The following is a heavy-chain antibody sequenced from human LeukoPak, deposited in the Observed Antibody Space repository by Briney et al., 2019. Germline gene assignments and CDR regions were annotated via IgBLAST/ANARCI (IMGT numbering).Heavy chain of an antibody. J-gene: IGHJ4*02. CDR2: IYYSGST. CDR1: GGSVSSGSYY. Sequence: SETLSLTCTVSGGSVSSGSYYWRWIRQPPGKGLEWIGYIYYSGSTNYNPSLKSRVTISVDTSKNQFSLKLSSVTAADTAVYYCASTNYGLFDYWGQGTLVTVSS. CDR3: ASTNYGLFDY. V-gene: IGHV4-61*01. D-gene: IGHD4-17*01.